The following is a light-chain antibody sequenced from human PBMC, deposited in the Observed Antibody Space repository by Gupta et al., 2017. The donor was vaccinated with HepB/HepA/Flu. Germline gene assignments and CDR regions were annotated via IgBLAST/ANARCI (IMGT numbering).Light chain of an antibody. CDR1: SSNIGNNY. Sequence: QSVLTQPPSVSAAPGQKVTISCSGSSSNIGNNYVFWYQHLPGTAPKLLIYENDKRPSGIPERFSGSKSGTSATLGITGLQTGDEADYYCLPWDTSQSVYLFGGGTKLTVL. CDR3: LPWDTSQSVYL. J-gene: IGLJ3*02. CDR2: END. V-gene: IGLV1-51*02.